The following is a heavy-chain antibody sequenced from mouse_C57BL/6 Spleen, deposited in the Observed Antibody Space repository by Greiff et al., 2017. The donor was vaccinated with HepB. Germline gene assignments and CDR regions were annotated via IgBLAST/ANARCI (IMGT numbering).Heavy chain of an antibody. Sequence: VQGVESGPELVKPGASVKISCKASGYAFSSSWMNWVKQRPGKGLEWIGRIYPGDGDTNYNGKFKGKATLTADKSSSTAYMQLSSLTSEDSAVYFCANDPDYDWYFDVWGTGTTVTVSS. CDR2: IYPGDGDT. J-gene: IGHJ1*03. V-gene: IGHV1-82*01. D-gene: IGHD2-4*01. CDR1: GYAFSSSW. CDR3: ANDPDYDWYFDV.